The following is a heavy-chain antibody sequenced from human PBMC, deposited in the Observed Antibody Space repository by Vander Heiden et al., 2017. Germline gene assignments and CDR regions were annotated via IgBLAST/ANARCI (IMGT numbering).Heavy chain of an antibody. CDR1: GFTFRNAW. Sequence: EVQLVESGGGLVKPGGSLRLSCAASGFTFRNAWMSWVRQAPGKGLEWVGRIKSKTDGGTTDYAEPVKGRGTISRDDSKNTLYLQMNSLKNEDKDVYYCTTDSPGSSRGWYGWYFDYWGQGNLVTVSS. J-gene: IGHJ4*02. CDR2: IKSKTDGGTT. CDR3: TTDSPGSSRGWYGWYFDY. D-gene: IGHD6-19*01. V-gene: IGHV3-15*01.